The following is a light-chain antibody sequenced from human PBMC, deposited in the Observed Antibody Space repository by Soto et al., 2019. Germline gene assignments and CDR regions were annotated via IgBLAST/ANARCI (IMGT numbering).Light chain of an antibody. Sequence: DIVMTQSPDSLAVSLGERATINCKSSQSVLYSSNNKNLIAWYQQKKGQPPRLLIYWASTRESGVPDRFSGSGSGKDFTLTISSLQAEDVAVYYCQLYYSPPLYTFGQGTKLEI. V-gene: IGKV4-1*01. CDR2: WAS. CDR1: QSVLYSSNNKNL. J-gene: IGKJ2*01. CDR3: QLYYSPPLYT.